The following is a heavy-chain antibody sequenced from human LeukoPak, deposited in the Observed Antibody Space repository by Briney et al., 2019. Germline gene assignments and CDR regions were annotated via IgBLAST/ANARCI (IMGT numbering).Heavy chain of an antibody. CDR3: AKGNIVSTNSGDWFDP. CDR2: ISYDGNNE. D-gene: IGHD5/OR15-5a*01. CDR1: GFTFSNYG. V-gene: IGHV3-30*18. Sequence: GGSLGLSCAASGFTFSNYGMHWVRQAPGKGLEWVAVISYDGNNEYYADSVKGRFTISRDNSKNTLYLQMNSLRAEDTAVYYCAKGNIVSTNSGDWFDPWGQGTLVTVSS. J-gene: IGHJ5*02.